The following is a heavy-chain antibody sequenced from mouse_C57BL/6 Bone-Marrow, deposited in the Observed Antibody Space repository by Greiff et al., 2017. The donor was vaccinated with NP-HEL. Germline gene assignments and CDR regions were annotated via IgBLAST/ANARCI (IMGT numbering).Heavy chain of an antibody. J-gene: IGHJ4*01. V-gene: IGHV14-1*01. D-gene: IGHD1-1*01. Sequence: VQLQQSGAELVRPGASVKLSCTASGFNIKDYYMHWVKQRPEQGLEWIGRIDPEDGDTEYAPKFQGKATMTADTSSNTAYLQLSSLTSEDTAVYYCTTGTTVVARGDYYAMDYWGQGTSVTVSS. CDR3: TTGTTVVARGDYYAMDY. CDR2: IDPEDGDT. CDR1: GFNIKDYY.